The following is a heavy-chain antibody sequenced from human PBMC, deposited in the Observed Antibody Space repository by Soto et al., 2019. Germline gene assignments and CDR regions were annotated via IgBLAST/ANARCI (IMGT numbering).Heavy chain of an antibody. CDR1: GVSISDTSYY. J-gene: IGHJ4*02. V-gene: IGHV4-39*01. CDR3: ARQGSY. Sequence: PSETLPLTCNVSGVSISDTSYYWGWIRQPPGKGLEWIGTIYFNGNTFYNPSLKSRLTISVDTSKNQISLRLTSVTAADTAVYYCARQGSYWGQGTLVTVSS. CDR2: IYFNGNT.